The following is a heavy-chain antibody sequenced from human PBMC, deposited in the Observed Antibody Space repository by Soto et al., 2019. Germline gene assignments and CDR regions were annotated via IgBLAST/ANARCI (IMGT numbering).Heavy chain of an antibody. CDR2: IIPIFGTA. Sequence: GASVKVSCKASGGTFSSYAISWVRQAPGQGLEWMGGIIPIFGTANYAQKFQGRVTITADESTNTVYMELSSLRSEDTAIYYCARDGAALADDLDCWGQGTLVTVSS. V-gene: IGHV1-69*13. CDR1: GGTFSSYA. CDR3: ARDGAALADDLDC. D-gene: IGHD6-19*01. J-gene: IGHJ4*02.